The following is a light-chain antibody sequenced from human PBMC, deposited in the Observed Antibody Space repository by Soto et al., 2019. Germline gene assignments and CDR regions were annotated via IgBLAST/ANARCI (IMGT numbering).Light chain of an antibody. CDR3: QQYRGKPFT. V-gene: IGKV1-5*01. CDR1: QSIDSW. CDR2: DAS. J-gene: IGKJ2*01. Sequence: DIQMTQSPSTLSASVGDRVTIACRASQSIDSWLAWYQQKPGKAPKFLIYDASDLESGVPSRFSGSGSGTEFTLTISSLQPVDFATYYCQQYRGKPFTFGQGTKVEIK.